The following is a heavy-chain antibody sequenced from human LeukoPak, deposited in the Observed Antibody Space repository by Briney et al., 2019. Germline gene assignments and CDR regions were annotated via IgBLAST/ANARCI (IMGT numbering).Heavy chain of an antibody. Sequence: GGSLRLSCAASGFTFSSYAMSWVRQAPGKGLEWVSGISWNSGSIGYADSVKGRFTISRDNAKNSLYLQMNSLRAEDTALYYCAKDTRDGYSGFDYWGQGTLVTVSS. CDR3: AKDTRDGYSGFDY. CDR2: ISWNSGSI. V-gene: IGHV3-9*01. J-gene: IGHJ4*02. CDR1: GFTFSSYA. D-gene: IGHD5-24*01.